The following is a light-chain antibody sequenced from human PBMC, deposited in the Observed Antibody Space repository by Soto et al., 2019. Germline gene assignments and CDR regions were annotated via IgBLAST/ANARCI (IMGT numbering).Light chain of an antibody. CDR1: SSDVGGYNY. V-gene: IGLV2-14*01. CDR3: SSYTRSSTRV. J-gene: IGLJ1*01. CDR2: EVS. Sequence: QSVLTQPASVSGSPGQSITISCTGPSSDVGGYNYVSWYQQHPGTAPKLMIYEVSNRPSGVSNRFSGSKSGNTASLTISGLQAEDEADYYCSSYTRSSTRVFGTGTKLTVL.